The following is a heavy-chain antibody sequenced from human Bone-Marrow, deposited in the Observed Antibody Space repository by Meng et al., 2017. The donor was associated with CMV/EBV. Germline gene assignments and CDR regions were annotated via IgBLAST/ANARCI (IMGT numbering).Heavy chain of an antibody. CDR2: INNDGSTT. Sequence: GGSLRLSCAASGFTFSSYWMHWVRQAPGKGLVWVSRINNDGSTTNYADSVKGRFTISRDNAKNTLYLQMNSLRAEDTAVYYCARENYDILTGWDYYYYGMDVWGQGTTVTVSS. CDR1: GFTFSSYW. D-gene: IGHD3-9*01. J-gene: IGHJ6*02. V-gene: IGHV3-74*01. CDR3: ARENYDILTGWDYYYYGMDV.